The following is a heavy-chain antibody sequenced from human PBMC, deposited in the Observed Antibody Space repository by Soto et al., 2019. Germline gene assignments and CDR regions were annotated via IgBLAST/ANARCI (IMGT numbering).Heavy chain of an antibody. Sequence: GGSLRLSCAASGFTFSSYAMSWVRQAPGKGLEWVSAISGSGGSTYYADSVKGRFTISRDNSKNTLYLQMNSLRAEDTAVYYCAKDPRVVVVVAAKDYRGQGTLVTVSS. CDR2: ISGSGGST. J-gene: IGHJ4*02. D-gene: IGHD2-15*01. CDR1: GFTFSSYA. V-gene: IGHV3-23*01. CDR3: AKDPRVVVVVAAKDY.